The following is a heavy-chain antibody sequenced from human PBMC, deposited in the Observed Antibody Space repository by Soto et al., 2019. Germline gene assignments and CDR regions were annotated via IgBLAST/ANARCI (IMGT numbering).Heavy chain of an antibody. CDR1: GFTFSSYW. Sequence: EVQLVESGGGLVQPGWSLRLSCAASGFTFSSYWMHWVRQAPGKGLVWVSRINSDGSSTSYADSVKGRFTISRDNAKNTLYLQMNSLRAEDTAVYYCARDRGVAAAGTYYYYYYGMDVWGQGTTVTVSS. CDR3: ARDRGVAAAGTYYYYYYGMDV. V-gene: IGHV3-74*01. D-gene: IGHD6-13*01. J-gene: IGHJ6*02. CDR2: INSDGSST.